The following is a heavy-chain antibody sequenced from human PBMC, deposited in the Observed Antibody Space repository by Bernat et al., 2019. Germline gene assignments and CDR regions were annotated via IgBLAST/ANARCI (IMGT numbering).Heavy chain of an antibody. Sequence: EVQLLESGGGLVQPGGSLRLSCAASGFTFSSYAMSWVRQAPGKGLEWVGRIKSKTDGGTTDYAAPVKGRFTISRDDSKNTLYLQMNSLKTEDTAVYYCTTYYDFWSGYLYAFDIWGQGTMVTVSS. V-gene: IGHV3-15*01. CDR1: GFTFSSYA. CDR2: IKSKTDGGTT. CDR3: TTYYDFWSGYLYAFDI. J-gene: IGHJ3*02. D-gene: IGHD3-3*01.